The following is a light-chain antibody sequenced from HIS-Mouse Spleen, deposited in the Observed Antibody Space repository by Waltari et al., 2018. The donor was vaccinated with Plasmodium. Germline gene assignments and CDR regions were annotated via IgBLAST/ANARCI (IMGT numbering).Light chain of an antibody. CDR1: SSNIGSNT. CDR3: AAWEDSLNGVV. Sequence: QSVLTKPPSASGTPGQRVTISCSGSSSNIGSNTVNWYQQLPGTAPKLLIYSKNQRPSGVPSRVPGSKSGTCGSVAISGRQSEDEADYYCAAWEDSLNGVVFGGGTKLTVL. CDR2: SKN. J-gene: IGLJ2*01. V-gene: IGLV1-44*01.